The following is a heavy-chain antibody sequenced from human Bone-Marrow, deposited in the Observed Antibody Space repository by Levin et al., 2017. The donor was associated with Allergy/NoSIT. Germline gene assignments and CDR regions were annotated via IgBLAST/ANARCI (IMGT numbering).Heavy chain of an antibody. CDR1: GFTFSSYA. Sequence: PGGSLRLSCAASGFTFSSYAMHWVRQAPGKGLEWVAVISYDGSNKYYADSVKGRFTISRDNSKNTLYLQMNSLRAEDTAVYYCARESVEMATIGETGFDYWGQGTLVTVSS. CDR3: ARESVEMATIGETGFDY. CDR2: ISYDGSNK. D-gene: IGHD5-24*01. J-gene: IGHJ4*02. V-gene: IGHV3-30*04.